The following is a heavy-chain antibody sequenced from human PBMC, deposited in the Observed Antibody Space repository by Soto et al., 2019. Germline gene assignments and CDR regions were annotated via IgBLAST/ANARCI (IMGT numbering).Heavy chain of an antibody. CDR3: ARDPVRSPPDY. CDR2: INAGNGNT. CDR1: GYTFTSDA. J-gene: IGHJ4*02. D-gene: IGHD3-10*01. V-gene: IGHV1-3*01. Sequence: GASVKVSCKASGYTFTSDAMHWVRQAPGQRLEWMGWINAGNGNTKYSQKFQGRVTITRDTSASTAYMELSSLRSEDTAVYYCARDPVRSPPDYWGQGTLVTVSS.